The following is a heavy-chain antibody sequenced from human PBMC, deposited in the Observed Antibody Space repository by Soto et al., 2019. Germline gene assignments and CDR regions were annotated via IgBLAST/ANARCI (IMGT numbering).Heavy chain of an antibody. V-gene: IGHV4-4*02. CDR2: MYHSGST. D-gene: IGHD3-10*01. CDR3: ARAPRGNYGYPSYFDY. J-gene: IGHJ4*02. Sequence: SETLSLTCAVSGYSISSPTWWTWVRQPPGRGLEWIGEMYHSGSTNYKSSLKSRVTISVDKSKNHFSLKLKSVTAADTAVYYCARAPRGNYGYPSYFDYWGQGTLVTVSS. CDR1: GYSISSPTW.